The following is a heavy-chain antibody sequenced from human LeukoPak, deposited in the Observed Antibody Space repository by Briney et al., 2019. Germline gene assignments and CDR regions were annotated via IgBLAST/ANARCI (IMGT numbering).Heavy chain of an antibody. V-gene: IGHV3-64D*06. D-gene: IGHD6-25*01. J-gene: IGHJ5*02. CDR3: VKGIGADSRWLDP. CDR2: ISTNGAST. CDR1: RFTFSRYA. Sequence: QPGRSLRLSCSGSRFTFSRYAIHWVRQAPGKGLEYVSAISTNGASTYYADPVKGRFTIARDNSKNTLYLQMSSLRAEDTAVYYCVKGIGADSRWLDPWGQGTLVTVSS.